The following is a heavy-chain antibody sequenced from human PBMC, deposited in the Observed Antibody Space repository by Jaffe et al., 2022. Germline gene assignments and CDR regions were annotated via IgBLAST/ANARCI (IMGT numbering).Heavy chain of an antibody. CDR1: GFTFSSYE. J-gene: IGHJ4*02. V-gene: IGHV3-48*03. CDR2: ISSSGSTI. Sequence: EVQLVESGGGLVQPGGSLRLSCAASGFTFSSYEMNWVRQAPGKGLEWVSYISSSGSTIYYADSVKGRFTISRDNAKNSLYLQMNSLRAEDTAVYYCARVYSSSWKTFDYWGQGTLVTVSS. CDR3: ARVYSSSWKTFDY. D-gene: IGHD6-13*01.